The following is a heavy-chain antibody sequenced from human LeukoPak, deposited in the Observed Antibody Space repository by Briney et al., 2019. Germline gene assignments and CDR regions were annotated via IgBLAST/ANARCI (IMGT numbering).Heavy chain of an antibody. J-gene: IGHJ4*02. Sequence: GGSLRLSCAASGFTFSSYAMSWVRQAPGKGLEWVSALSGSSGRTYYADSVKGRFTISRDNSKNTLYLQMNSLRTEDTALYYCAKWGCSGGSCYPFAYWGQGTLVTVSS. D-gene: IGHD2-15*01. CDR1: GFTFSSYA. CDR3: AKWGCSGGSCYPFAY. V-gene: IGHV3-23*01. CDR2: LSGSSGRT.